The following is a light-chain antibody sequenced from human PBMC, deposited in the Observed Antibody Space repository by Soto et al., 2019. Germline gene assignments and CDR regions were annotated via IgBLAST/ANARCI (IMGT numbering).Light chain of an antibody. CDR1: QGISSY. V-gene: IGKV1-9*01. Sequence: DIQLTQSPSFLSASVGDRVTITCRASQGISSYLAWYQQKPRKAPNLLIYAASTLQSGVPSRFSGSGSGTEFTLTISSLQPEDFTTYYCQQLNSYPRTFGQGTKVEIK. CDR2: AAS. CDR3: QQLNSYPRT. J-gene: IGKJ1*01.